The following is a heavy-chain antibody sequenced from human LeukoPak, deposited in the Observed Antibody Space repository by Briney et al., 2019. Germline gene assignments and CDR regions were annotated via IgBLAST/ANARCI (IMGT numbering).Heavy chain of an antibody. D-gene: IGHD5-12*01. V-gene: IGHV3-64D*06. CDR1: GFTFSSYA. J-gene: IGHJ4*02. CDR3: VPPPGWLRDFDY. CDR2: IRSSGGGT. Sequence: TGGSLRLSCSASGFTFSSYAMHWVRQAPGKGLEYVSAIRSSGGGTYYAGSVKGRFTISRDNSRNTLYLQMSSLRAEDTAVYYCVPPPGWLRDFDYWGQGTLVTVSS.